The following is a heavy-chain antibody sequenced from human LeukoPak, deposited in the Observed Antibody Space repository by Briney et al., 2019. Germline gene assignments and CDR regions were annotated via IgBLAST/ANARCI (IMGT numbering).Heavy chain of an antibody. CDR1: GGSISSNNW. CDR3: ARGEITFGGVIVQYDAFDI. CDR2: IYHDGST. D-gene: IGHD3-16*02. Sequence: SETLSLTCAVSGGSISSNNWWIWVRQSPEKGLEWIGEIYHDGSTNYNPSLKSRVTISVDTSKNQFSLKLSSVTAADTAVYYCARGEITFGGVIVQYDAFDIWGQGTMVTVSS. J-gene: IGHJ3*02. V-gene: IGHV4-4*02.